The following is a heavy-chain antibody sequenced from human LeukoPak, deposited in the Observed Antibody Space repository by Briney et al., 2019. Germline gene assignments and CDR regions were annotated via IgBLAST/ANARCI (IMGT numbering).Heavy chain of an antibody. Sequence: PGGSLRLSCAASGFTFSSYAMSWVRQAPGKGLEWVSAISGSGGSTYYADSVEGRFTISRDNSKNTLFLQMHNLRVDDTAMYYCAVVAGRFPPDYWGQGTLVTVSS. J-gene: IGHJ4*02. D-gene: IGHD6-19*01. CDR3: AVVAGRFPPDY. CDR1: GFTFSSYA. V-gene: IGHV3-23*01. CDR2: ISGSGGST.